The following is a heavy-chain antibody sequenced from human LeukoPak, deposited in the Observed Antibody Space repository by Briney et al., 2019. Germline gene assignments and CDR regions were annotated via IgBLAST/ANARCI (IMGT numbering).Heavy chain of an antibody. CDR3: ARDYDYSNYDRGSYNWFDP. CDR2: IWYDGSNK. Sequence: PGRSLRLSCAGSGFTLSSYGMHWVRQAPGKGLEWVAVIWYDGSNKYYADSVKGRFSISRDNSKNTLYLQMNSLRAEDTAVYYCARDYDYSNYDRGSYNWFDPWGQGTLVTVSS. J-gene: IGHJ5*02. CDR1: GFTLSSYG. D-gene: IGHD4-11*01. V-gene: IGHV3-33*01.